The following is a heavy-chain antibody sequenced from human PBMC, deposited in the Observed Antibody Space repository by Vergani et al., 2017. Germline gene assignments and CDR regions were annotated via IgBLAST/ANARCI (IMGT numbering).Heavy chain of an antibody. Sequence: EVQLVQSGAEVKKPGESLRISCKVSGYSFTSYWISWVRQMPGKGLEWMGRIDPSDSYTNYSPSFQGHVTISADKSISTAYLQWSSLKASDTAMYYCARSGYYDSSGYYYPDYWGQGTLVTVSS. J-gene: IGHJ4*02. CDR3: ARSGYYDSSGYYYPDY. CDR1: GYSFTSYW. D-gene: IGHD3-22*01. V-gene: IGHV5-10-1*03. CDR2: IDPSDSYT.